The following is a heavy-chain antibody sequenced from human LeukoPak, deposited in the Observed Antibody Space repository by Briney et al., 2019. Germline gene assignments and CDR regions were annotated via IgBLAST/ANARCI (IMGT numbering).Heavy chain of an antibody. CDR3: ARDAPFQYYYDSSGYLPMDV. CDR2: ISSNGGGT. J-gene: IGHJ6*03. V-gene: IGHV3-64*01. CDR1: GFNFSSYS. Sequence: TGGSLRLSCAASGFNFSSYSMNWVRQAPGKGLEYVSAISSNGGGTYYANSVKGRFTISRDNSKNTLYLQMGSLRAEDMAVYYCARDAPFQYYYDSSGYLPMDVWGKGTTVTVSS. D-gene: IGHD3-22*01.